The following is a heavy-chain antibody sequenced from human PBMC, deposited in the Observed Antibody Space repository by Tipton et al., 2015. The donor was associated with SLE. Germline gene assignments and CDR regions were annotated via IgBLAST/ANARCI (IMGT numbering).Heavy chain of an antibody. V-gene: IGHV4-4*02. CDR1: GGSISSSNW. J-gene: IGHJ5*02. CDR2: IYHSGST. CDR3: ARLGPRVYCSSTSCYTGGYNWFDP. D-gene: IGHD2-2*02. Sequence: TLSLTCAVSGGSISSSNWWSWVRQPPGKGLEWIGEIYHSGSTNYNPSLKSRVTISVDKSKNQFSLKLSSVTAADTAVYYCARLGPRVYCSSTSCYTGGYNWFDPWGQGTLVTVSS.